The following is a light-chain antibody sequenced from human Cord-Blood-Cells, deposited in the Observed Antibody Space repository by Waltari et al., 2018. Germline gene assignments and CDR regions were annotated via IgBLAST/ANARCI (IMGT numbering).Light chain of an antibody. CDR2: SNN. J-gene: IGLJ2*01. V-gene: IGLV1-44*01. CDR1: SPHIRSNT. Sequence: QSVLTQPPSASGTPGQRVTISCSGSSPHIRSNTVNWYQQLPGTAPKLLTYSNNQRPSGVPDRFSGSKSGTSASLAISGLQSEDEADYYCAAWDDSLNGPVFGGGTKLTVL. CDR3: AAWDDSLNGPV.